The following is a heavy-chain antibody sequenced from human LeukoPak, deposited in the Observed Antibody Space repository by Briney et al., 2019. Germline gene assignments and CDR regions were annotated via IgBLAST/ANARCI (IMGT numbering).Heavy chain of an antibody. CDR3: AKSRVQGFDP. D-gene: IGHD1-1*01. Sequence: GGSLRLSCAASGFTFSSYGMHWVRQAPGKGLEWVALISYTGSNKYYADSVKGRFTISGDNSKNTLYLLMNSLRAEDTAVYYCAKSRVQGFDPWGQGTLVTVSS. V-gene: IGHV3-30*18. CDR2: ISYTGSNK. J-gene: IGHJ5*02. CDR1: GFTFSSYG.